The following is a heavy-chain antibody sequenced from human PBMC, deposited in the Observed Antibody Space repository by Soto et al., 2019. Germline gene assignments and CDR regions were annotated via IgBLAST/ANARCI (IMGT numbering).Heavy chain of an antibody. D-gene: IGHD3-3*01. CDR3: ARGPRVHTIFGVVLNYGMDV. V-gene: IGHV4-34*01. Sequence: SETLSLTCAVYGGSFSGYYWSWIRQPPGKGLEWIGEINHSGSTNYNPSLKSRVTISVDTSKNQFSLKLSSVTAADTAVCYCARGPRVHTIFGVVLNYGMDVWGQGTTVTVSS. J-gene: IGHJ6*02. CDR1: GGSFSGYY. CDR2: INHSGST.